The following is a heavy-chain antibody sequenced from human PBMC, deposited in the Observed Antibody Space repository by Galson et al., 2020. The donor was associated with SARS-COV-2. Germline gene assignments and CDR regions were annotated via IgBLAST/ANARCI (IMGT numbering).Heavy chain of an antibody. CDR3: ARASLTGTNIRYYNGMDV. Sequence: SQTLSLTCAISGDSVSSNSAAWNWIRQSPSRGLEWLGRTYYRSKWYNDYTGSVKSRITINPDTSKNQFSLHLNSVTPEDTALYYCARASLTGTNIRYYNGMDVCCQGTTVTVSS. J-gene: IGHJ6*02. CDR1: GDSVSSNSAA. V-gene: IGHV6-1*01. D-gene: IGHD1-7*01. CDR2: TYYRSKWYN.